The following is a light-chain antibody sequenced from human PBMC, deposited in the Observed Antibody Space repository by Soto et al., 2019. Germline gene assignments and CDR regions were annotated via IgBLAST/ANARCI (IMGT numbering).Light chain of an antibody. V-gene: IGKV1-33*01. CDR2: AAS. Sequence: DIQMTQSPSSLSASVGDRVIITCQASQGISNYLNWYQQKPGKAPKLLIYAASNMETGVPSRFSGSGSGTHFTFTISSLQPEDIATYYCQQFDSLPYSFGQGTKLEIK. CDR1: QGISNY. CDR3: QQFDSLPYS. J-gene: IGKJ2*03.